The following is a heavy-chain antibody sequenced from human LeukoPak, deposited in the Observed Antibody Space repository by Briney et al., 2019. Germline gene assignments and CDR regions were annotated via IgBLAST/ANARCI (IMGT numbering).Heavy chain of an antibody. J-gene: IGHJ4*02. CDR3: ANSAGGDRHGSDY. CDR1: GFTFSSYA. D-gene: IGHD2-21*02. Sequence: PGGSLRLSCAASGFTFSSYAMSWVRQAPGKGLEWVSAISGSGGSTYYADSVKGRFTIPRDNSKNTLYLQMNSLRAEDTAVYYCANSAGGDRHGSDYWGQGTLVTVSS. CDR2: ISGSGGST. V-gene: IGHV3-23*01.